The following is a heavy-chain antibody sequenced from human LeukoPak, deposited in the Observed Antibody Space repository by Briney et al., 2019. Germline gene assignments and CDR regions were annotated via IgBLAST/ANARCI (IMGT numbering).Heavy chain of an antibody. V-gene: IGHV3-23*01. Sequence: GGSLRLSCAASGFTFSTYAMSWVRQTPGKGLEWVSGISGSGGRTYYADSVKGRFTISRDNSKNTLYLQVNNLRAEDTAVYYCAKDWRGWESEPVPAGYFHYWGQGTLVTVSS. D-gene: IGHD2-2*01. CDR2: ISGSGGRT. J-gene: IGHJ4*02. CDR1: GFTFSTYA. CDR3: AKDWRGWESEPVPAGYFHY.